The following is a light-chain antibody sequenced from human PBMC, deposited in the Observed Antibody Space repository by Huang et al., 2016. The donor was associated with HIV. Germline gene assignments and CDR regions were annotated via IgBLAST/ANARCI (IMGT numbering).Light chain of an antibody. J-gene: IGKJ5*01. CDR3: QQSYSTPRDT. CDR2: AAS. V-gene: IGKV1-39*01. CDR1: QSISSY. Sequence: DIQMTQSPSSLSASVGDRVTITCRASQSISSYLNWYQQKPGKAPKLLIYAASSLQSGVPSRVSGSGSGTDFTLTISSLQPEDFATYYCQQSYSTPRDTFGQGTRLEIK.